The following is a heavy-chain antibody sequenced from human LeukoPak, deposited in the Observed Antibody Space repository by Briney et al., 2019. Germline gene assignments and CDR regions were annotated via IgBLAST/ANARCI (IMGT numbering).Heavy chain of an antibody. CDR2: IYYSGST. V-gene: IGHV4-31*03. CDR1: GGSINSGGYY. CDR3: EKTEYDILTGYRPFDY. D-gene: IGHD3-9*01. Sequence: SQTLSLPCTVSGGSINSGGYYWSWIRQHPGKGLEWIGYIYYSGSTYYNPSLKSRVTISVDTSKNQFSLKLSSVTAADTAVYYWEKTEYDILTGYRPFDYWGQGTLVTVSS. J-gene: IGHJ4*02.